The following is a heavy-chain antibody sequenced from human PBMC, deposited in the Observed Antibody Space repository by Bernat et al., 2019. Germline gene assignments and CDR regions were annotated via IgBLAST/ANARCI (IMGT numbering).Heavy chain of an antibody. D-gene: IGHD3-16*01. CDR2: ITPGSDYT. V-gene: IGHV3-21*06. Sequence: EVQLVESGGGLVKPGGSLRLSCAASGFTFNSYNMMWVRQAPGRGPERVSFITPGSDYTNYAASVDGRFTISRDNAKNSLYLQMDNLSAGDTAVYYCAREGGRYGSLDCWGRGTLVTVSS. CDR1: GFTFNSYN. CDR3: AREGGRYGSLDC. J-gene: IGHJ4*02.